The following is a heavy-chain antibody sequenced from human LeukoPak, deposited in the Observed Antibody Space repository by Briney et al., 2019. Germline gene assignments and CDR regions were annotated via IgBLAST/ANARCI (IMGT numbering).Heavy chain of an antibody. D-gene: IGHD1-1*01. J-gene: IGHJ4*02. Sequence: ASVKVSCKASGDTFSSYAISWVRQAPGQGLEWMGRIIPIFGTANYAQKFQGRVTITTDESTSTAYMELSSLRSEDTAVYYCARDRGTKPPGPPFDYWGQGTLVTVSS. V-gene: IGHV1-69*05. CDR1: GDTFSSYA. CDR2: IIPIFGTA. CDR3: ARDRGTKPPGPPFDY.